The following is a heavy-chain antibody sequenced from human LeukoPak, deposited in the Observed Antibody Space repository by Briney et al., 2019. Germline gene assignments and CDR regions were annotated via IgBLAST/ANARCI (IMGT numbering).Heavy chain of an antibody. J-gene: IGHJ4*02. CDR1: GFTLSSYS. CDR2: ISSSSSYI. CDR3: ARSVVPAAEGGCDY. D-gene: IGHD2-2*01. V-gene: IGHV3-21*01. Sequence: PGGSLRLSCAASGFTLSSYSMNWVRQAPGKGLEWVSSISSSSSYIYYADSVKGRFTISRDNAKNSLYLQMNSLRAEDTAVYYCARSVVPAAEGGCDYWGQGTLVTVSS.